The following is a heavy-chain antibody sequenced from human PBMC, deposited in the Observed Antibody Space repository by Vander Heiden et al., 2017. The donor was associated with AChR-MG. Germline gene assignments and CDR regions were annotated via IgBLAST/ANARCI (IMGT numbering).Heavy chain of an antibody. CDR1: GGTFSTYA. J-gene: IGHJ5*02. V-gene: IGHV1-69*06. CDR3: ARGRGYCTNGVCYFGGDWFDP. Sequence: VQLVQSGAEVKKPGSSVKVSCKASGGTFSTYAISWVRQAPGQGLEWMGGIIPIFGTANYAQKFQGRVTITADKSTSTAYMELSSLRSEDTAVYYCARGRGYCTNGVCYFGGDWFDPWGQGTLVTVSS. CDR2: IIPIFGTA. D-gene: IGHD2-8*01.